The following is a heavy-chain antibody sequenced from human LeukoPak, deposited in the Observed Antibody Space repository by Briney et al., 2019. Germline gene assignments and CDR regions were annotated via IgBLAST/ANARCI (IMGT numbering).Heavy chain of an antibody. CDR1: GFPFSSYA. CDR2: ISDSFRIT. J-gene: IGHJ4*02. D-gene: IGHD4-17*01. V-gene: IGHV3-23*01. CDR3: AKRHGDYFDY. Sequence: PGGSLRLSCAASGFPFSSYAMSWVRQPPGKGLECVSTISDSFRITDYADSVKGRFTISRDNSKNTLYLQMNTLRAEDTAVYYCAKRHGDYFDYWGQGTLVTVSS.